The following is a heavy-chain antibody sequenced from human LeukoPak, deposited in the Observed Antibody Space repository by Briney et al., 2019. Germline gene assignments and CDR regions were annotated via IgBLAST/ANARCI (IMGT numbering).Heavy chain of an antibody. Sequence: GSGPTLVKPTQTLTLTCSFSGFSLSTSAVGVGWIRQPPGKALEWLALIDWDDDKRYSASLKSRLTITKDTSKNQVTPTKTNMDPVDTATYYCAHSPIYDFWSDLDTWGQGTLVTVSS. J-gene: IGHJ5*02. CDR3: AHSPIYDFWSDLDT. CDR1: GFSLSTSAVG. CDR2: IDWDDDK. V-gene: IGHV2-5*02. D-gene: IGHD3-3*01.